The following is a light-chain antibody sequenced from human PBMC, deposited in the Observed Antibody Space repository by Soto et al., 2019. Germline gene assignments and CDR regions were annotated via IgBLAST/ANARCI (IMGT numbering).Light chain of an antibody. CDR2: EVT. V-gene: IGLV2-14*01. CDR1: SSDVGGYNR. CDR3: SSYTGTHTLPYV. J-gene: IGLJ1*01. Sequence: QSALTQPASVSGSPGQTSTISCTGTSSDVGGYNRVSWYQQDTGKAPKLFISEVTSRPSGVSNRFSGSKSGNTASLTISGLQAEDEADYDCSSYTGTHTLPYVFGTGT.